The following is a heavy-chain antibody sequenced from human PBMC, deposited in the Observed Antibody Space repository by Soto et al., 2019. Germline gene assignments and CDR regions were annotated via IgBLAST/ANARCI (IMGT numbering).Heavy chain of an antibody. J-gene: IGHJ4*02. CDR2: INPSGGST. D-gene: IGHD5-12*01. Sequence: ASVKVSCKASGYTFTSYYMHWVRQAPGQGLEWMGIINPSGGSTSYAQKFQGRVTMTRDTSTSTVYMELSSLRAEDTAVYYCAKAISGYNAPLDHWGQGTRVTVSS. CDR1: GYTFTSYY. V-gene: IGHV1-46*01. CDR3: AKAISGYNAPLDH.